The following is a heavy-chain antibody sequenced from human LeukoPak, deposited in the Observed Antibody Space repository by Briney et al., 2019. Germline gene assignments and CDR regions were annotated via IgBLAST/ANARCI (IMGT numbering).Heavy chain of an antibody. CDR2: IKQDGSEK. Sequence: GGSLRLSCAASGFTFSSYWMSWVRQAPGKGLEWVANIKQDGSEKYYVGSVKGRFTISRDNAKNSLYLQMNSLRAEDTAVYYCARGGGYYYDSSGYLDYWGQGTLVTVSS. D-gene: IGHD3-22*01. J-gene: IGHJ4*02. CDR1: GFTFSSYW. V-gene: IGHV3-7*05. CDR3: ARGGGYYYDSSGYLDY.